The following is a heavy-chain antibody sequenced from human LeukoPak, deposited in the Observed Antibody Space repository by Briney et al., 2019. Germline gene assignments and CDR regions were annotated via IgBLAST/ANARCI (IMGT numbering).Heavy chain of an antibody. CDR3: AKNGLGQWLVPFDY. CDR2: ISYDGSSK. CDR1: GFTFSSYG. D-gene: IGHD6-19*01. V-gene: IGHV3-30*18. J-gene: IGHJ4*02. Sequence: GRSLRLSCAASGFTFSSYGMHWVRQAPGKGLERVAVISYDGSSKYYADSVKGRFTISRDNSKNTLYLQMNSLRAEDTAVYYCAKNGLGQWLVPFDYWGQGTLVTVSS.